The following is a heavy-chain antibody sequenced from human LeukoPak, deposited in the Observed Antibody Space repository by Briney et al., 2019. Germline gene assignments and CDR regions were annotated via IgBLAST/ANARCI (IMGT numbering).Heavy chain of an antibody. J-gene: IGHJ4*02. CDR2: IKQDGSEK. CDR3: ARYIETPRRDLDY. V-gene: IGHV3-7*01. CDR1: GFTLSSYW. D-gene: IGHD4-23*01. Sequence: GGSLRLSCEASGFTLSSYWMSWVRQAPGKGLEWVARIKQDGSEKHYMDPVKGRFTISRDNAQNSLYLQMNTLRAEDTAVYYCARYIETPRRDLDYWGQGSLVTVSS.